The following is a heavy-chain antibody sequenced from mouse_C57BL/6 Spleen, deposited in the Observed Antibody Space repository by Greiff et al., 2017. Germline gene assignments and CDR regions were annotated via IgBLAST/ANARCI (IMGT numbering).Heavy chain of an antibody. J-gene: IGHJ2*01. CDR3: ASGGYDYPDC. D-gene: IGHD2-4*01. Sequence: VQLQQSGPELVKPGASVKMSCTASGYTFTDYNMHWVKQSHGKSLEWIGYINPNNGGTSYNQKFKGKATLTVNKSSSTAYMELRSLTSEDSAVYYCASGGYDYPDCGGQGTTLTVSS. CDR1: GYTFTDYN. V-gene: IGHV1-22*01. CDR2: INPNNGGT.